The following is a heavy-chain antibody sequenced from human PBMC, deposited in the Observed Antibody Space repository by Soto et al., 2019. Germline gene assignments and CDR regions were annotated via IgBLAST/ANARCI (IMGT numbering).Heavy chain of an antibody. CDR3: ARQLGYWRGGSCYRSVNWFDP. D-gene: IGHD2-15*01. Sequence: SETLSLTCTVSGCSISSSSYYWCWIRHPPGKGLEWIGSIYYSGSTYYNPSLKSRVTISVDTSKNQFSLKLSSVTAADTAVYYCARQLGYWRGGSCYRSVNWFDPWAREPGSPSPQ. V-gene: IGHV4-39*01. J-gene: IGHJ5*02. CDR2: IYYSGST. CDR1: GCSISSSSYY.